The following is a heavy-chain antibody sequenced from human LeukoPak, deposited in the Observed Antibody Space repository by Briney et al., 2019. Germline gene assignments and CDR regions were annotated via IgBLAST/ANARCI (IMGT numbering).Heavy chain of an antibody. D-gene: IGHD6-13*01. CDR2: FTSRSGTI. V-gene: IGHV3-21*01. CDR1: GFTFNSYG. Sequence: GGSLRLSCAASGFTFNSYGMHWVRQAPGKGLEWVSSFTSRSGTIYYADSVKGRFTISRDNAKNSLFLQMSSLRVEDTAVYYCARESSGIAATDKIDFWGQGTLVTVSS. J-gene: IGHJ4*02. CDR3: ARESSGIAATDKIDF.